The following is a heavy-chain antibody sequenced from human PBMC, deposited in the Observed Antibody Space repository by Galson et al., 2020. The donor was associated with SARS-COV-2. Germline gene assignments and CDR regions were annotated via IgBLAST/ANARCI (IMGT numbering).Heavy chain of an antibody. J-gene: IGHJ4*02. CDR1: GYTFTGYY. D-gene: IGHD2-8*01. V-gene: IGHV1-2*02. CDR2: INPNSGGT. Sequence: ASVKVSCKASGYTFTGYYMHWVRQAPGQGLEWMGWINPNSGGTNYAQKFQGRVTMTRDTSISTAYMELSRLRSDDTAVYYCARADYCTNGVCFDYWGQGTLVTVSS. CDR3: ARADYCTNGVCFDY.